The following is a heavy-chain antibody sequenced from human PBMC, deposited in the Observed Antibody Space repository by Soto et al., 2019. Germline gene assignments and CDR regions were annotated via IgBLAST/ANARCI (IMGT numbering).Heavy chain of an antibody. D-gene: IGHD3-10*01. J-gene: IGHJ4*02. CDR3: ARAGPLPLVWFGELSYYFDY. CDR2: ISSSSSYI. Sequence: GGSLRLSCAASGFTFSSYSMNWVRQAPGKGLEWVSSISSSSSYIYYADSVKGRFTISRDNAKNSLYLQMNSLRAEDTAVYYCARAGPLPLVWFGELSYYFDYWGQGTLVTVSS. CDR1: GFTFSSYS. V-gene: IGHV3-21*01.